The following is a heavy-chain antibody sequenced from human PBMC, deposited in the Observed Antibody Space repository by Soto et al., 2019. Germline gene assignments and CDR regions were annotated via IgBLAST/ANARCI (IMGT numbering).Heavy chain of an antibody. D-gene: IGHD3-10*01. Sequence: QVQLVQSGAEVKKPGASVKVSCKASGYTFTSYGISWVRQAPGQGLEWMGWISAYNGNTNYAQKLQGRVTMTTDTSTSRGYMELRSLRSDDTAVYYCATGGYGSEFAGVYYYIDVWGKGTTVTVSS. J-gene: IGHJ6*03. CDR2: ISAYNGNT. CDR3: ATGGYGSEFAGVYYYIDV. V-gene: IGHV1-18*01. CDR1: GYTFTSYG.